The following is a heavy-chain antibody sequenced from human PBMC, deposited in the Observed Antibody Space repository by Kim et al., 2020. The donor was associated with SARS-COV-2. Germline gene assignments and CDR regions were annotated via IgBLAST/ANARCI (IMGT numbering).Heavy chain of an antibody. Sequence: GGSLRLSCAASGFTFSSYAMHWVRQAPGKGLEWVAVISYDGSNKYYADSVKGRFTISRDNSKNTLYLQMNSLRAEDTAVYYCARELPRVVVPAAAFDYWGQGTLVTVSS. CDR2: ISYDGSNK. J-gene: IGHJ4*02. V-gene: IGHV3-30*04. CDR1: GFTFSSYA. CDR3: ARELPRVVVPAAAFDY. D-gene: IGHD2-2*01.